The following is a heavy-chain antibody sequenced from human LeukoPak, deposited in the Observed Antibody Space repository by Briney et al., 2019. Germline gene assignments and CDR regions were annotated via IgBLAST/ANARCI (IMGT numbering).Heavy chain of an antibody. CDR1: GGSISSYY. CDR3: ARGNYDFWSGRYYYYYMDV. J-gene: IGHJ6*03. CDR2: IYYSGST. Sequence: SETLSLTCTVSGGSISSYYWSWIRQPPGKGLEWIGYIYYSGSTNYNPSLKSRVTISVDTSKNQFSLKLSSVTAADTAVYYCARGNYDFWSGRYYYYYMDVWGKGTTVTVSS. D-gene: IGHD3-3*01. V-gene: IGHV4-59*01.